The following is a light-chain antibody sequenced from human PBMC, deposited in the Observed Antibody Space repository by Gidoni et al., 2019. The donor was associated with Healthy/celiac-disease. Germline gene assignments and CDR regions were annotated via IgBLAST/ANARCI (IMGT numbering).Light chain of an antibody. J-gene: IGKJ3*01. Sequence: DIQMTQSPSSLSASVGDRVTITCRASQSISSYLNWYQQKPGKAPKLLIYAASSLQSGFPSRFSGSGSWTDFTLTISSLQPEDFSTYYCQQSYSTPRTFGPGTKVDIK. V-gene: IGKV1-39*01. CDR3: QQSYSTPRT. CDR1: QSISSY. CDR2: AAS.